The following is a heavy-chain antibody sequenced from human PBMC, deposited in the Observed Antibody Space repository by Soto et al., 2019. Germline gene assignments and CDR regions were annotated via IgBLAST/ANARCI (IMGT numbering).Heavy chain of an antibody. D-gene: IGHD3-22*01. Sequence: SETLSLTCTVFGDSLRGFYWSWIRQPPGKEPAWIGSSYHTGSTSYNPSLKSRVSTSVDTSKNQFSLKLSSVTAADTAVYYCARTYDGSGPNSGGYAFDIWGQGPMVTVSS. CDR3: ARTYDGSGPNSGGYAFDI. J-gene: IGHJ3*02. V-gene: IGHV4-59*01. CDR1: GDSLRGFY. CDR2: SYHTGST.